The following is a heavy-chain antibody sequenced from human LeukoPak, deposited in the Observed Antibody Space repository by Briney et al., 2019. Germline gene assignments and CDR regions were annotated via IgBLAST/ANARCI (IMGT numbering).Heavy chain of an antibody. J-gene: IGHJ5*02. V-gene: IGHV4-59*01. Sequence: SETLALTCTVPGGSISSYYWTWIRQPPGKGLELIGYIYYSGKIHYNPSLRSRVTIAIDTSKNQFSLILRSVTAADTAVYYCVGRISPNWLDPWGQETLLTVSS. CDR2: IYYSGKI. CDR3: VGRISPNWLDP. CDR1: GGSISSYY.